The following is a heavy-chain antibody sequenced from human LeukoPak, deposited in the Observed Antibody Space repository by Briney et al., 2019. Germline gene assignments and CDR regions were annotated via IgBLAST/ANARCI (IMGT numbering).Heavy chain of an antibody. CDR3: ARALGSGYYPSDY. V-gene: IGHV4-59*01. CDR2: IYYSGST. J-gene: IGHJ4*02. CDR1: GGSLSSYY. Sequence: SETLSLTCTVSGGSLSSYYWSWIRQPPGKGLEWIGYIYYSGSTNYNPSLESRVTISVDTSKNQFSLKLSSVTAADTAVYYCARALGSGYYPSDYWGQGTLVTVSS. D-gene: IGHD3-22*01.